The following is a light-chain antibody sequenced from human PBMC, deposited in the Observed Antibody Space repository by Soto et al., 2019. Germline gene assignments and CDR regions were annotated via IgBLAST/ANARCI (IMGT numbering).Light chain of an antibody. V-gene: IGLV3-21*04. Sequence: SYELTQPPSVSVAPGKTARITCGGNNIGSKSVHWYQQKPGQAPVLVIYYDSDRPSGIPERFSGSNSGNTVTLTISRVEAGDEADYYCQVWDSSSDPFYVFGTGTKVTVL. CDR1: NIGSKS. J-gene: IGLJ1*01. CDR2: YDS. CDR3: QVWDSSSDPFYV.